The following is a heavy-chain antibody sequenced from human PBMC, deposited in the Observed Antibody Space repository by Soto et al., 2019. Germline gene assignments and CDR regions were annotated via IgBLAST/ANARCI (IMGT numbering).Heavy chain of an antibody. CDR1: GYTFTGYY. V-gene: IGHV1-2*02. CDR2: INPNSGGT. Sequence: ASVKVSCKASGYTFTGYYMHWVRQAPGQGLEWMGWINPNSGGTNYAQKFQGRVTMTRDTSISTAYMELSRLRSDDTAVYYCARDEGIAARLSYYYYGMDVWGQGTTVTVYS. D-gene: IGHD6-6*01. CDR3: ARDEGIAARLSYYYYGMDV. J-gene: IGHJ6*02.